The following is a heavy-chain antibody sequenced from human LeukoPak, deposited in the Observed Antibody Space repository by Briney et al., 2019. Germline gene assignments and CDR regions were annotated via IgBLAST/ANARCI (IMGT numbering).Heavy chain of an antibody. V-gene: IGHV1-69*13. CDR3: ARDPGIVGATVQH. J-gene: IGHJ1*01. CDR2: IIPIFGTA. CDR1: RGTFSSYA. D-gene: IGHD1-26*01. Sequence: GASVKVSCKASRGTFSSYAISWVRQAPGQGLEWMGGIIPIFGTANYAQKFQGRVTITADESTSTAYMELSSLRSEDTAVYYCARDPGIVGATVQHWGQGTLVTVSS.